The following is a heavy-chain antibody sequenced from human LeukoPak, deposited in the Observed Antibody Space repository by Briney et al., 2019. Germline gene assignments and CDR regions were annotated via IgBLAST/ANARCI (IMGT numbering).Heavy chain of an antibody. CDR3: ARAAYSSGWYAPTYFDY. Sequence: SETPSLTCTVSGGSISSYYWSWIRQPPGKGLEWIGYIYYSGSTNYNPSLKSRVTISVDTSKNQFSLKLSSVTAADTAVYYYARAAYSSGWYAPTYFDYWGQGTLVTVSS. CDR1: GGSISSYY. V-gene: IGHV4-59*01. D-gene: IGHD6-19*01. CDR2: IYYSGST. J-gene: IGHJ4*02.